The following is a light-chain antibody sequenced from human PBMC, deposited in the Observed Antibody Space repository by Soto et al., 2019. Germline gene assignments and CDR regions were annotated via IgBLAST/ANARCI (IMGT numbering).Light chain of an antibody. CDR3: SSYAGSLVV. CDR1: GSDVGGYNY. V-gene: IGLV2-8*01. Sequence: QSALTQPASVSGSPGQSITISCTGTGSDVGGYNYVSWYQQHPGKVPKLLISEVTNRPSGVPDRFSGSKSGNTAALTVSGLQAEDEAVYYCSSYAGSLVVFGGGTKVTVL. J-gene: IGLJ2*01. CDR2: EVT.